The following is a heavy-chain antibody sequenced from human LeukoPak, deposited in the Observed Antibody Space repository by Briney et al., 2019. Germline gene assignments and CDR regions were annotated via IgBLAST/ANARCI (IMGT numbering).Heavy chain of an antibody. V-gene: IGHV4-59*01. CDR3: ARAVGASTFYFDY. CDR2: IYYSGTT. CDR1: GGSISSYY. Sequence: PSETLSLTCIVSGGSISSYYWNWVRQPPGKGLEWIGYIYYSGTTNYNPSLKSRVTISLDTSENQFSLKLSSRTAADTAVYYCARAVGASTFYFDYWGQGTLVTVSS. J-gene: IGHJ4*02. D-gene: IGHD1-26*01.